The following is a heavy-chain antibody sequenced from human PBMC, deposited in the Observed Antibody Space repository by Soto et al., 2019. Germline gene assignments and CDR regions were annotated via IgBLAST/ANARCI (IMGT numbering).Heavy chain of an antibody. J-gene: IGHJ4*02. CDR2: IDWDDDK. Sequence: GSGPTLVNPTQTLTLTCTFSGFSLSTSGMYVSWIRQPPGKALEWLARIDWDDDKYYNTSLKTRLTISKDTSKNQVVLTMTNMGPVDTATYFCARRSSSNCFVSWGQGTLVTGSS. D-gene: IGHD6-13*01. CDR1: GFSLSTSGMY. V-gene: IGHV2-70*11. CDR3: ARRSSSNCFVS.